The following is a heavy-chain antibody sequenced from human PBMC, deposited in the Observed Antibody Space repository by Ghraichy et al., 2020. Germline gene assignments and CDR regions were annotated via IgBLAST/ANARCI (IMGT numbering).Heavy chain of an antibody. CDR1: GFTFSSYS. D-gene: IGHD3-16*01. Sequence: GGSLRLSCAASGFTFSSYSMNWVRQAPGKGLEWVSSISGSSIYIYYADSVKGRFTISRDNAENSLYLQMNSLRAEDTAVYYCARGVWFLHYYMDVWGKGTTVTVSS. J-gene: IGHJ6*03. V-gene: IGHV3-21*01. CDR3: ARGVWFLHYYMDV. CDR2: ISGSSIYI.